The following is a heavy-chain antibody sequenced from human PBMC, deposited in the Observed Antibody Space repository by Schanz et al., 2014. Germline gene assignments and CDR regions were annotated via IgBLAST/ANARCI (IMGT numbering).Heavy chain of an antibody. CDR3: DCDTMGGTFLMDV. CDR1: GYTVTTYY. Sequence: QVQLVQSGAEVKKPGASVKVSCKASGYTVTTYYLHWVRQAPGQGLEWMGIINPSGGSASYAQKLQGGVTMTSDSTASTVYMELSRMSTEGAAVYFCDCDTMGGTFLMDVWGQGTTVTVSS. D-gene: IGHD3-22*01. CDR2: INPSGGSA. V-gene: IGHV1-46*01. J-gene: IGHJ6*02.